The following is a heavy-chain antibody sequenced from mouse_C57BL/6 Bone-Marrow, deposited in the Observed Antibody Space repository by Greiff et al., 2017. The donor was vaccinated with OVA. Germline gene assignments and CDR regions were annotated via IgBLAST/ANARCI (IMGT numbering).Heavy chain of an antibody. CDR3: ARDGYSNSAWFAY. J-gene: IGHJ3*01. D-gene: IGHD2-5*01. CDR1: GYTFTSYW. Sequence: VQLQQPGAELVKPGASVKMSCKASGYTFTSYWITWVKQRPGQGLEWIGDIYPGSGSTNYNEKFKSKATLTVDTSSSTAYMQLSSLTSEDSAVYYCARDGYSNSAWFAYWGQGTLVTVSA. CDR2: IYPGSGST. V-gene: IGHV1-55*01.